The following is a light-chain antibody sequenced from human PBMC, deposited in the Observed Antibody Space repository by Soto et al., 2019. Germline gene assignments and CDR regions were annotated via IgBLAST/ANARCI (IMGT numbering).Light chain of an antibody. CDR1: QSVSSN. CDR2: GAS. V-gene: IGKV3-15*01. Sequence: EIVMTQSPATLSVSPGERATISCRASQSVSSNLAWYQQKPGQAPRLLIYGASTRPTGIPARFSGSGSGTEFTLTISSLQSEDFAVYYCQQYNNWPPWTFGQGTKVEIK. CDR3: QQYNNWPPWT. J-gene: IGKJ1*01.